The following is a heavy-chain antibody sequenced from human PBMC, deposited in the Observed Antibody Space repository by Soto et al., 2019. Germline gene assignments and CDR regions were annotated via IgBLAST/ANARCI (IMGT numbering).Heavy chain of an antibody. Sequence: WASVKVSCKASGYTFTGYYMHWVRQAPGQGLEWMGWINPNSGGTNYAQKFQGRVTMTRDTSISTAYMELSRLRSDDTAVYYCARGLFLEWLLRNWFDPWGQGTLVTVSS. CDR2: INPNSGGT. D-gene: IGHD3-3*01. CDR3: ARGLFLEWLLRNWFDP. V-gene: IGHV1-2*02. CDR1: GYTFTGYY. J-gene: IGHJ5*02.